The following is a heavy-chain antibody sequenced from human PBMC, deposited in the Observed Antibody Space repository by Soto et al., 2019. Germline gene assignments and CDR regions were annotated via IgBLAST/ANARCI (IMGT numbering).Heavy chain of an antibody. V-gene: IGHV4-30-4*08. CDR2: IYYSGST. Sequence: SETLSLTCTVSGGSISSGDYYWSWIRQPPGKGLEWIGHIYYSGSTYYNPSLKSRVTISVDTSKNQFSLKLRSVTAADTAVYYCARVQGDYGERYYYGMDVWGQGTTVTVSS. J-gene: IGHJ6*02. D-gene: IGHD4-17*01. CDR1: GGSISSGDYY. CDR3: ARVQGDYGERYYYGMDV.